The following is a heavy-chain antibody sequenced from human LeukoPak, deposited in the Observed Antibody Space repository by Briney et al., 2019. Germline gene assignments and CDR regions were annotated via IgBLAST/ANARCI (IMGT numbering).Heavy chain of an antibody. CDR1: GYSISSGYY. Sequence: PSETLSLTCTVSGYSISSGYYWGWIRQPPGKGLEWIGSIYHSGSTYYNPSLKSRVTMSVDKSKNQFSLKLSSVTAADTAVYYCARVRRIRFGELLYRGWFDPWGQGTLVTVSS. V-gene: IGHV4-38-2*02. J-gene: IGHJ5*02. CDR3: ARVRRIRFGELLYRGWFDP. CDR2: IYHSGST. D-gene: IGHD3-10*01.